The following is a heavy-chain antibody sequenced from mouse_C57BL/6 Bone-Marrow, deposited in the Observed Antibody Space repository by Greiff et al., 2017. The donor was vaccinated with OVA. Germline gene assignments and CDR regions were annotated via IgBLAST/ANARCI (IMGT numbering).Heavy chain of an antibody. D-gene: IGHD2-5*01. Sequence: EVMLVESGGGLVQPGGSLKLSCAASGFTFSDYYMYWVRQTPEKRLEWVAYISNGGGSTYYPDTVKGRFTISRDNAKNTLYLQMSRLKSEDTAMYYCARHHSNSAWFAYWGQGTLVTVSA. V-gene: IGHV5-12*01. CDR1: GFTFSDYY. J-gene: IGHJ3*01. CDR3: ARHHSNSAWFAY. CDR2: ISNGGGST.